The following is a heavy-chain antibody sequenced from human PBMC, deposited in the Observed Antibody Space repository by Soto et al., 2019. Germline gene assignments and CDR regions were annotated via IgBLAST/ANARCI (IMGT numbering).Heavy chain of an antibody. J-gene: IGHJ6*02. CDR1: GGSVSPGNYN. V-gene: IGHV4-61*01. CDR2: IFFTGST. Sequence: QMQLQESGPGLLKPSETLSLTCTVSGGSVSPGNYNWRWVRQTPGKVLEWIGNIFFTGSTHYNPSLTSRVTISVDTSKNQFSLELRSVTAADTAVYYCARDGHGMDVWGQGTTVTVSS. CDR3: ARDGHGMDV.